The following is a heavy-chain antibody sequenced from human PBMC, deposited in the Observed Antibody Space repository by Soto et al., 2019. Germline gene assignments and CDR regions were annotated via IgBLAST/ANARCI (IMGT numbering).Heavy chain of an antibody. D-gene: IGHD6-19*01. V-gene: IGHV3-23*01. Sequence: GGSLRLSCAASGFTFSGYGMHWVRQAPGKGLEWVSAISGSGGSTYYADSVKGRFTISRDNSKNTLYLQMNSLRAEDMAVYYCAKEGYSSGWYPIYYYYGMDVWGQGTTVTVSS. CDR3: AKEGYSSGWYPIYYYYGMDV. J-gene: IGHJ6*02. CDR2: ISGSGGST. CDR1: GFTFSGYG.